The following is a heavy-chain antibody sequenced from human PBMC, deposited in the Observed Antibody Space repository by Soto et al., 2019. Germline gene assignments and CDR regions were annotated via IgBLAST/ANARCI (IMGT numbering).Heavy chain of an antibody. Sequence: QVQLVESGGGVVQPGRSLRLSCAASGFTFSSYAMHWVRQAPGKGLEWVAVISYDGSNKYYADSVKGRFTISRDNSKNTWYLKMTSLRPENTAGYYGARGGEGLTSGPPYSSSVREVWGQGTTFPVSS. CDR2: ISYDGSNK. CDR1: GFTFSSYA. D-gene: IGHD2-21*01. J-gene: IGHJ6*02. V-gene: IGHV3-30-3*01. CDR3: ARGGEGLTSGPPYSSSVREV.